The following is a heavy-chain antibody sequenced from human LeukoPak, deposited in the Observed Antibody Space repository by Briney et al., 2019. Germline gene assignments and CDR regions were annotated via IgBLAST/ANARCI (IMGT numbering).Heavy chain of an antibody. CDR2: INPNSGGT. CDR3: ARDYCSSTSCHSNWFDY. J-gene: IGHJ5*01. V-gene: IGHV1-2*02. D-gene: IGHD2-2*01. CDR1: GYTFTGYY. Sequence: GASVKVSCKASGYTFTGYYMHWVRQAPGQGLEWMGWINPNSGGTNYAQKFQGRVTMTRDTSISTAYMELSRLRSDDTAVYYCARDYCSSTSCHSNWFDYWGQGTLVTVSS.